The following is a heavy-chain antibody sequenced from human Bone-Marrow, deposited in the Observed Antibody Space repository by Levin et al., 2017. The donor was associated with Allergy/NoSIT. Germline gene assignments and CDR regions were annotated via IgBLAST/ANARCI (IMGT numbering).Heavy chain of an antibody. CDR3: ARQVGGGRTGWNGDWFDP. V-gene: IGHV4-30-4*01. Sequence: SETLSLTCTVSGGSIINAHYYWTWIRQSPGKGLEWIGYIYYSGTTHYHPSLESRVVISIDTPKNQFSLRLTSLTAADTAMYYCARQVGGGRTGWNGDWFDPWGQGALVTVSS. D-gene: IGHD1-1*01. CDR1: GGSIINAHYY. J-gene: IGHJ5*02. CDR2: IYYSGTT.